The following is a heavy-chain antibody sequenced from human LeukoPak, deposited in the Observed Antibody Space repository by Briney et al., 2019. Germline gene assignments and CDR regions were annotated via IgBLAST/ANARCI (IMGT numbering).Heavy chain of an antibody. CDR1: GYTFTSYG. D-gene: IGHD6-13*01. Sequence: ASVKVSCKASGYTFTSYGISWVRQAPGQGLEWMGWISAYNGNTNYAQKLQGRVTMTTDTSTSTAYMELRSLRSDDTAVYYCAREFRRQLVGPYYYYYMDVWGKGTTVTVSS. J-gene: IGHJ6*03. CDR3: AREFRRQLVGPYYYYYMDV. CDR2: ISAYNGNT. V-gene: IGHV1-18*01.